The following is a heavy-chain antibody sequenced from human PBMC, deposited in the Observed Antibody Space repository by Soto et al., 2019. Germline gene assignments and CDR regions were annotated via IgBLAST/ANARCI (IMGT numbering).Heavy chain of an antibody. CDR1: GYTFTGYY. Sequence: GASVKVSCKASGYTFTGYYMHWVRQAPGQGLEWMGWINPNSGGTNYAQKFQGRVTMTRDTSISTAYMELSRLRSDDTAVYYCARDGGRGSSSWFLDYWGQGTLVTVSS. V-gene: IGHV1-2*02. D-gene: IGHD6-13*01. J-gene: IGHJ4*02. CDR3: ARDGGRGSSSWFLDY. CDR2: INPNSGGT.